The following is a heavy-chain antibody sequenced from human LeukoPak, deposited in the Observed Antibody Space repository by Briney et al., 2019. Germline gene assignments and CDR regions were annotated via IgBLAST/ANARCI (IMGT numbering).Heavy chain of an antibody. CDR2: IYYSGST. J-gene: IGHJ3*02. Sequence: PSETLSLTCTVSGGSISSGGYYWSWIRQPPGKGLEWIGYIYYSGSTYYNPSLNSRFTRSVDTSNTQFSLKLSSVTAADTAVYYCARNIVVVPAAMLYAFDIWGQGTMVTVSS. V-gene: IGHV4-30-4*08. CDR3: ARNIVVVPAAMLYAFDI. CDR1: GGSISSGGYY. D-gene: IGHD2-2*01.